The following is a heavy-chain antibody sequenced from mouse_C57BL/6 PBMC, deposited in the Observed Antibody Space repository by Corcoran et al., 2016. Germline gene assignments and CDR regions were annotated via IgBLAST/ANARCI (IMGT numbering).Heavy chain of an antibody. D-gene: IGHD4-1*01. Sequence: QVTLKESGPGILQSSQTLSLTCSFSGFSLSTSGMGVSWIRQPSGKGLEWLAHIYWDDDKRSNPSLKSRLTISKDTSRNQVFLKITSVDTADTATYYCARRGANWDVNYAMDYWGQGTSVTVSS. V-gene: IGHV8-12*01. CDR3: ARRGANWDVNYAMDY. CDR2: IYWDDDK. CDR1: GFSLSTSGMG. J-gene: IGHJ4*01.